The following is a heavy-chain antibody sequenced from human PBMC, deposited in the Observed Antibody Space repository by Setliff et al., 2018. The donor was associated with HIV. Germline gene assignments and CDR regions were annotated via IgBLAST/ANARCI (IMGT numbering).Heavy chain of an antibody. J-gene: IGHJ4*02. Sequence: GGSLRLSCVASGFTFSTFAMHWVRQAPGKGLEWVSVILYDGSRTYYADSVKGRFTMSRDNSKNTVYLQLTSLRPEDTTVYHCASARIPTGGVSTSCDYWGQGTLVTVSS. CDR2: ILYDGSRT. V-gene: IGHV3-30*01. CDR3: ASARIPTGGVSTSCDY. CDR1: GFTFSTFA. D-gene: IGHD3-3*01.